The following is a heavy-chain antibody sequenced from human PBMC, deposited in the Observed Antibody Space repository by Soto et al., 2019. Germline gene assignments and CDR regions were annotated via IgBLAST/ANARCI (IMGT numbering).Heavy chain of an antibody. V-gene: IGHV1-69*18. CDR2: VLPVLGTT. CDR3: ARDRADRGFDY. CDR1: GDRFTSYG. Sequence: QVQLEQSGAEVKKPGSSVTVSCKASGDRFTSYGISWVRQAPGQGLEWVGTVLPVLGTTNYAQKLRGRVIITADESTSTVDMELGSLRSDDTAIYYCARDRADRGFDYWGQGTLVTVSS. J-gene: IGHJ4*02. D-gene: IGHD3-10*01.